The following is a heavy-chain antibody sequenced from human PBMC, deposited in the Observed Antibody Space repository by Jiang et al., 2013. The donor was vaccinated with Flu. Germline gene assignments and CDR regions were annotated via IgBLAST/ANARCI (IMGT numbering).Heavy chain of an antibody. CDR3: ARADGGYYYYYYGMDV. Sequence: QLLESGGGLVQPGGSLRLSCAASGFTFSSYWMSWVRQAPGKGLEWVANIKQDGSEKYYVDSVKGRFTISRDNAKNSLYLQMNSLRAEDTAVYYCARADGGYYYYYYGMDVWGQGTTVTVSS. V-gene: IGHV3-7*05. D-gene: IGHD3-10*01. J-gene: IGHJ6*02. CDR2: IKQDGSEK. CDR1: GFTFSSYW.